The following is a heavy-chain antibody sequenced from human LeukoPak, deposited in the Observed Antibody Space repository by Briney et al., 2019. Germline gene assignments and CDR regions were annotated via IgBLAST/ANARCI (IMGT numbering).Heavy chain of an antibody. CDR3: ARAPSRYDVLTGYYGGWFDS. D-gene: IGHD3-9*01. CDR2: INHSGST. Sequence: PSETLSLTCAVYGGSFSGYYWSWIRQPPGKGLEWIGEINHSGSTNYNASLTSRVTISVDTSKNQFSLKLSSVTAADMAVYYCARAPSRYDVLTGYYGGWFDSWGQGTLVTVSS. CDR1: GGSFSGYY. V-gene: IGHV4-34*01. J-gene: IGHJ5*01.